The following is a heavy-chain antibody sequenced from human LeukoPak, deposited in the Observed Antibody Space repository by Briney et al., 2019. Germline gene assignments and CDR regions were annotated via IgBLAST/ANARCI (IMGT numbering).Heavy chain of an antibody. D-gene: IGHD3-10*01. CDR3: ARGSFGVFDY. Sequence: GGSLRLSCAASGFTFTDYSMNWVRQAPGKGLEWVSSMNSDGSHIYHAGYVEGRFTISRDNARNPLYLQMNGLRDEDTAVYYCARGSFGVFDYWGQGILVTVSS. CDR1: GFTFTDYS. CDR2: MNSDGSHI. V-gene: IGHV3-48*02. J-gene: IGHJ4*02.